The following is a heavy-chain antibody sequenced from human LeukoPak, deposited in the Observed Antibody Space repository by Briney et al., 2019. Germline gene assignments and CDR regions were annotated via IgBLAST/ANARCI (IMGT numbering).Heavy chain of an antibody. Sequence: GESLKISCKGSGYSFTSYWIGWVRQMPGKGLEWMGIIYPGDSDTRYSPSFQGQVTISADKSISTAYLQWSSLKASDTAMYYCARAKLDSGSYYEEYYFDYWGQGTLVTVSS. V-gene: IGHV5-51*01. CDR2: IYPGDSDT. J-gene: IGHJ4*02. CDR3: ARAKLDSGSYYEEYYFDY. CDR1: GYSFTSYW. D-gene: IGHD1-26*01.